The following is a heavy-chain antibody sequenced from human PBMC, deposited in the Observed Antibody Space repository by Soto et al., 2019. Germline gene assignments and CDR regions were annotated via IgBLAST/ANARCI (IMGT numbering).Heavy chain of an antibody. CDR1: GYTFTSYD. J-gene: IGHJ5*02. V-gene: IGHV1-8*01. CDR3: ARGGAVACAKMGNWFDP. D-gene: IGHD6-19*01. Sequence: QVQLVQSGAEVKKPGASVKVSCKASGYTFTSYDINWVRQATGQGLEWMGWMNPNSGNTGYAQKFQGRVTMPRNTSISTAYMELSSLRSEDTAVYYCARGGAVACAKMGNWFDPWGQGTLVTVSS. CDR2: MNPNSGNT.